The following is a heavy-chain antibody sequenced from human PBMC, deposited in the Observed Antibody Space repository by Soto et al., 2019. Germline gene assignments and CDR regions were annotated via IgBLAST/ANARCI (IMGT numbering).Heavy chain of an antibody. Sequence: GGSLRLSCAASGFTFSSYSMNWVRQAPGKGLEWVSYISSSSSTIYYADSVKGRFTISRDNAKNSLYLQMNSLRDEDTAVYYCARDKGGYYDSSGYYYGDAYYFDYWGQGTLVTVSS. CDR2: ISSSSSTI. J-gene: IGHJ4*02. CDR1: GFTFSSYS. V-gene: IGHV3-48*02. CDR3: ARDKGGYYDSSGYYYGDAYYFDY. D-gene: IGHD3-22*01.